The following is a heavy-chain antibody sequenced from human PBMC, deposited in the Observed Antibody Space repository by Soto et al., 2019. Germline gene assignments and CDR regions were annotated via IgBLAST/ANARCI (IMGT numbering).Heavy chain of an antibody. V-gene: IGHV4-30-4*01. Sequence: QVQLQESGPGLVKPSQTLSLTCTVSGGSISSGDYYWSWIRQPPGKGLEWIGYILYSGTTNYNPSLESRLTISVDKSKNQFSVKLTSVNAADTAVYYCDRNRAIDYWGRGTLVTVSS. CDR1: GGSISSGDYY. D-gene: IGHD3-16*02. CDR3: DRNRAIDY. CDR2: ILYSGTT. J-gene: IGHJ4*02.